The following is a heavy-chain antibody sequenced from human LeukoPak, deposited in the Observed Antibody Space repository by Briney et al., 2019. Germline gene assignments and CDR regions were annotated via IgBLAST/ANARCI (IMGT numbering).Heavy chain of an antibody. V-gene: IGHV4-59*12. CDR3: ARGRKVIVVVHYYYYYGMDV. Sequence: PSETLSLTCTVSGGSISSYYWTWIRRPPGKGLEWLGYVLYSGNTNYNPSLTSRVTISVDTSKNQFSLKLSSVTAADTAVYYCARGRKVIVVVHYYYYYGMDVWGQGTTVTVSS. D-gene: IGHD3-22*01. J-gene: IGHJ6*02. CDR1: GGSISSYY. CDR2: VLYSGNT.